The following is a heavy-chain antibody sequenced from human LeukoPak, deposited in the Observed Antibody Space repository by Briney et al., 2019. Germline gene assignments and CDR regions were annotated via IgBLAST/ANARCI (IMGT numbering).Heavy chain of an antibody. J-gene: IGHJ4*02. CDR1: GGSISSSSFF. CDR2: VSYSGTT. D-gene: IGHD2-2*01. CDR3: AKLTCSSTFCPLDY. V-gene: IGHV4-39*01. Sequence: PSETLSLTCTVSGGSISSSSFFWAWTRQPPGKGLEWIGTVSYSGTTYYSPSLKSRVTISVDTSKNQFSLRLTSVTAADTALYYCAKLTCSSTFCPLDYWGQGTLVTVSS.